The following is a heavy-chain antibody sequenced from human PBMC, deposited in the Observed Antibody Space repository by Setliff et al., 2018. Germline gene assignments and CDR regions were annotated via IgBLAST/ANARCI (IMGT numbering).Heavy chain of an antibody. Sequence: GGSLRLSCAASGFTFSSYAMSWVRQAPGKGLEWVSTISTSGVSTYYPDSVKGRFTISRDNSKNTLYLQMNTLRAEDTAVYYCGSRPEYGMDVWGQGTTVTVSS. CDR1: GFTFSSYA. V-gene: IGHV3-23*01. CDR3: GSRPEYGMDV. CDR2: ISTSGVST. J-gene: IGHJ6*02.